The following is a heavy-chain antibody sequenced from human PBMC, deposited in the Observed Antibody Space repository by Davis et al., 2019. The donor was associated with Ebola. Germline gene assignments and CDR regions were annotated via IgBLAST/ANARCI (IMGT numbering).Heavy chain of an antibody. Sequence: PGGSLRLSCAASGFTLSSYAMHWVRQAPGRGLEWVAVISYDGSNKYYADSVKGRFTISRDNSKNTLYLQMNSLRAEDTAVYYCARGSYYDSSGYYYVKLDYWGQGTLVTVSS. D-gene: IGHD3-22*01. V-gene: IGHV3-30-3*01. CDR3: ARGSYYDSSGYYYVKLDY. CDR1: GFTLSSYA. CDR2: ISYDGSNK. J-gene: IGHJ4*02.